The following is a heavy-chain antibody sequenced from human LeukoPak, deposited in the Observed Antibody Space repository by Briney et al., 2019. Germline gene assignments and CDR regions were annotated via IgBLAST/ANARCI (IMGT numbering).Heavy chain of an antibody. D-gene: IGHD2-21*01. CDR2: IIPILGIA. CDR1: GGTFSSYA. V-gene: IGHV1-69*04. CDR3: ARDCGGDCYYYGMDV. J-gene: IGHJ6*02. Sequence: SVKASCKASGGTFSSYAISWVRQAPGQGLEWMGRIIPILGIANYAQKFQGRVTITADKSTSTAYMELSSLRSEDTAVYYCARDCGGDCYYYGMDVWGQGTTVTVSS.